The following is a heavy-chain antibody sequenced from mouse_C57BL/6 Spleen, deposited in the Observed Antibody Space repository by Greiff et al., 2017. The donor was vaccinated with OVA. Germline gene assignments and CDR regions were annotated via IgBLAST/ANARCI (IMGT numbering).Heavy chain of an antibody. V-gene: IGHV1-72*01. D-gene: IGHD1-1*01. CDR2: IGPDSGGT. CDR3: ASYYYGSSYWFAY. J-gene: IGHJ3*01. Sequence: VQLQQSGAELVKPGASVKLSCKASGYTFPSYWMHWVKQRPGQGLEWIGRIGPDSGGTKYNEKFKSKATLTVEKPSSTAYTQLSSLTSEDSAVYYCASYYYGSSYWFAYWGQGTLVTVSA. CDR1: GYTFPSYW.